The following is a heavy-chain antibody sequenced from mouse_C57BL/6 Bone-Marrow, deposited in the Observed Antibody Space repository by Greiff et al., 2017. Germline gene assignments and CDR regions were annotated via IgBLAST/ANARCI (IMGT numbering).Heavy chain of an antibody. CDR2: INPSSGYT. CDR1: GYTFTSYW. Sequence: QVQLKQSGAELAKPGASVKLSCKASGYTFTSYWMHWVKQRPGQGLEWIGYINPSSGYTKYNQKFKDKATLTADKSSSTAYMPLSSLTYEDSAVYYYARWTRSSPCYYAMDFWGRGTSVTVTA. J-gene: IGHJ4*01. V-gene: IGHV1-7*01. D-gene: IGHD1-1*01. CDR3: ARWTRSSPCYYAMDF.